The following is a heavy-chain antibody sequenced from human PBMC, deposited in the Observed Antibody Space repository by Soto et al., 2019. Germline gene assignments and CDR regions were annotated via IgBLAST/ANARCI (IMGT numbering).Heavy chain of an antibody. CDR2: IYHSGST. CDR1: GGSISSSNW. CDR3: ARDSWSSSWYDQYGYFDL. Sequence: QVQLQESGPGLVKPSGTLSLTCAVSGGSISSSNWWSWVRQPPGKGLEWIGEIYHSGSTNYNPSLKRRVTISEDKSKNQFSLKLSSVTAADTAVYYCARDSWSSSWYDQYGYFDLWGRGTLVTVSS. J-gene: IGHJ2*01. V-gene: IGHV4-4*02. D-gene: IGHD6-13*01.